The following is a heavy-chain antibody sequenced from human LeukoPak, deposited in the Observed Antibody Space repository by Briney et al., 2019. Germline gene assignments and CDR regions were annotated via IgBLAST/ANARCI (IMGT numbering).Heavy chain of an antibody. CDR3: ARGSVRGEFDP. J-gene: IGHJ5*02. V-gene: IGHV4-59*01. CDR2: IYYAGST. Sequence: SETLSLTCTLSGGSISTYYWSWVRQPPGKGLEWIGYIYYAGSTDYNPSLKSRVTMSVDTSKNQFSLKLSSVTAADTAVYSCARGSVRGEFDPWGQGTLVTVSS. D-gene: IGHD3-10*01. CDR1: GGSISTYY.